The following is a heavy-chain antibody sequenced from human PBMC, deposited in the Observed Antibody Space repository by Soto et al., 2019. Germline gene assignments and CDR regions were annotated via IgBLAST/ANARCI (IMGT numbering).Heavy chain of an antibody. D-gene: IGHD3-10*01. CDR3: AISGMVRGVDYFDY. Sequence: QVQLVQSGAEVKKPGSSVKVSCKASGGTFSSYTISWVRQAPGQGLEWMGRIIPILGIANYAQKFQGRVTITADKSTSTAYMELSSLRSEDMAVYYCAISGMVRGVDYFDYWGQGTLVTVSS. CDR1: GGTFSSYT. V-gene: IGHV1-69*02. J-gene: IGHJ4*02. CDR2: IIPILGIA.